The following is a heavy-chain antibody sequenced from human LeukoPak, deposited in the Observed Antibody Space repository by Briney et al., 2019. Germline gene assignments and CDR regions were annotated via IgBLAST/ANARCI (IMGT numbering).Heavy chain of an antibody. V-gene: IGHV4-59*08. J-gene: IGHJ5*02. CDR3: ARHGIAAAGTWLDP. D-gene: IGHD6-13*01. Sequence: SETLSLTCTVSGGSISSYYWSWIRQPPGKGLEWIGYIYYSGSTNYNPSLKSRVTISVDTSKNQFSLKLSSVTAADTAVYYCARHGIAAAGTWLDPWGQGTLVTVSS. CDR1: GGSISSYY. CDR2: IYYSGST.